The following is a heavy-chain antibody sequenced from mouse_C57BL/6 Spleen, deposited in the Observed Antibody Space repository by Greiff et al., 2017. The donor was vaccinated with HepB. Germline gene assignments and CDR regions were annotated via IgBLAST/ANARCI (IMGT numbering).Heavy chain of an antibody. CDR2: ISSGGDYI. V-gene: IGHV5-9-1*02. Sequence: DVMLVESGEGLVKPGGSLKLSCAASGFTFSSYAMSWVRQTPEKRLEWVAYISSGGDYIYYADTVKGRFTISRDNARNTLYLQMSSLKSEDTAMYYCTRGYYGRGYYFDYWGQGTTLTVSS. J-gene: IGHJ2*01. D-gene: IGHD1-1*01. CDR1: GFTFSSYA. CDR3: TRGYYGRGYYFDY.